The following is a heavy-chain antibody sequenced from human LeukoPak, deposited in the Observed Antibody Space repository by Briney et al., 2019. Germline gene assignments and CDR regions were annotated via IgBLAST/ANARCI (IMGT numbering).Heavy chain of an antibody. D-gene: IGHD4-17*01. Sequence: GSSVKVSCKASGGTFSSYAISWVRQAPGQGLEWMGRIIPILGIANYAQKFQGRVTITADKSTSTAYMELSSLRSEDTAVYYCARTYGDYIAFDIWGQGTMVTVSS. CDR3: ARTYGDYIAFDI. V-gene: IGHV1-69*04. CDR1: GGTFSSYA. CDR2: IIPILGIA. J-gene: IGHJ3*02.